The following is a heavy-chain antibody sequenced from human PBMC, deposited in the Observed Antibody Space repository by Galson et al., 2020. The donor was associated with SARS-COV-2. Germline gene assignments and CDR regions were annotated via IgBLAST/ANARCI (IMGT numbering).Heavy chain of an antibody. CDR3: ARDGELRALSGMDV. D-gene: IGHD1-7*01. CDR2: IWYDGSNK. CDR1: GFTFSSYG. J-gene: IGHJ6*02. Sequence: TGGSLRLSCAASGFTFSSYGMHWVRQAPGKGLEWVAVIWYDGSNKYYADSVKGRFTISRDTSKNTLYLQMNSLSAEDTAVYYCARDGELRALSGMDVWGQGTTVTVSS. V-gene: IGHV3-33*01.